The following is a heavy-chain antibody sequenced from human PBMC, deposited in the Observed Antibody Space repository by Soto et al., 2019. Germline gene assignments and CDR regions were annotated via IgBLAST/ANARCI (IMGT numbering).Heavy chain of an antibody. Sequence: QVQLVQSGAEVTNPGSSVKVSCKTSGDTFSTYAINWVRQAPGQGLGWMGGIIPIFGTANYAQTFQARVTITEDRSTSTAYMELSRLRSEDTAVYFCARGGRSVVVAATPRWFDPWGQGTLVTVSS. J-gene: IGHJ5*02. V-gene: IGHV1-69*06. CDR3: ARGGRSVVVAATPRWFDP. CDR1: GDTFSTYA. D-gene: IGHD2-15*01. CDR2: IIPIFGTA.